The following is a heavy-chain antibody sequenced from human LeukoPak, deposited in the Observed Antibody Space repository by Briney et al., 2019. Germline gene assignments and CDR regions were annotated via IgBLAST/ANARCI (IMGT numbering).Heavy chain of an antibody. J-gene: IGHJ4*02. CDR1: GFTFSSYG. V-gene: IGHV3-30*18. CDR3: AKDRYSYAFEYFDS. CDR2: ISNDGSKK. D-gene: IGHD5-18*01. Sequence: GGSLRLSCAASGFTFSSYGMHWVRQAPGKGLEWVAVISNDGSKKYSADSVKGRFTISRDNSKNTLYLQVNSLRAEDTAVYYCAKDRYSYAFEYFDSWGQGTLVTVSS.